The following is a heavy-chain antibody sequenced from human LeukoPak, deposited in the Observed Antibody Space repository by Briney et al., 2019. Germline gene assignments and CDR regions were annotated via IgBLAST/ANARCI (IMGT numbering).Heavy chain of an antibody. Sequence: SQTLSLTCTVSGGSISSGGYYWSWIRQHPGKGLEWIGYIYYSGSTYYNPSLKSRVTISVDTSKNQFSLKLSSVTAADTAVYYCAGDRGCSSTSCYMYYYYYYMDVWGKGTTVTVSS. CDR1: GGSISSGGYY. D-gene: IGHD2-2*02. CDR3: AGDRGCSSTSCYMYYYYYYMDV. CDR2: IYYSGST. J-gene: IGHJ6*03. V-gene: IGHV4-31*03.